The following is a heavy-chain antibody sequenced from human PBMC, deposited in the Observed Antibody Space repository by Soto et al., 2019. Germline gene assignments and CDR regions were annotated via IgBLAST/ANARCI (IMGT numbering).Heavy chain of an antibody. CDR1: GRSFSGYY. D-gene: IGHD3-3*01. V-gene: IGHV4-34*01. CDR2: INHSGST. CDR3: ARGTYDFWSGYIDY. J-gene: IGHJ4*02. Sequence: SESLSLTCAVYGRSFSGYYWSWIRQPPGKGLEWIGEINHSGSTNYNPSLKSRVTISVDTSKNQFSLKLSSVTAADTAVYYCARGTYDFWSGYIDYWGQGTLVTVSS.